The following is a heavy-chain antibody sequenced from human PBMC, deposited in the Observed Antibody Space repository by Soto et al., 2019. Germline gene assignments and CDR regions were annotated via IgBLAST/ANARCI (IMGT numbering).Heavy chain of an antibody. CDR2: IWYDGSNK. J-gene: IGHJ6*02. Sequence: GGSLRLSCAASGFTFSSYGMHWVRQAPGKGLEWVAVIWYDGSNKYYADSVKGRFTISRDNSKNTLYLQMNSLRAEDTAVYYCAREYYDFWSGYYLAYYYGMDVWCQGTTVTVSS. CDR3: AREYYDFWSGYYLAYYYGMDV. D-gene: IGHD3-3*01. V-gene: IGHV3-33*01. CDR1: GFTFSSYG.